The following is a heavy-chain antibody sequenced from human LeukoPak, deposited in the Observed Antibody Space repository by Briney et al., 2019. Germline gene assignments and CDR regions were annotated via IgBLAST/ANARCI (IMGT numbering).Heavy chain of an antibody. J-gene: IGHJ5*02. CDR2: IYPGDSDT. Sequence: GESLKISCKGSGYSFTSYWIGWVRQMPGKGLEWMGIIYPGDSDTRYSPSFQGQVTISADKSISTACLQWSSLKASDTAMYYCARHGPYYDYVWGSYRPNWFDPWGQGTLVTVSS. D-gene: IGHD3-16*02. CDR3: ARHGPYYDYVWGSYRPNWFDP. CDR1: GYSFTSYW. V-gene: IGHV5-51*01.